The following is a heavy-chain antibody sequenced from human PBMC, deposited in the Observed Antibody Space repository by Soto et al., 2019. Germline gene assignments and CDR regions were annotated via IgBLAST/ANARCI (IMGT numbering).Heavy chain of an antibody. D-gene: IGHD3-10*01. V-gene: IGHV4-30-4*01. J-gene: IGHJ3*02. CDR1: GGSISSGDYY. Sequence: SETLSLTCTGSGGSISSGDYYWSWIRQPPGKGLEWIGYIYYSGSTYYNPSLKSRVTISVDTSKNQFSLKLSSVTAADTAVYYCARDMVRGSQAAFDIWGQGTMVTVSS. CDR3: ARDMVRGSQAAFDI. CDR2: IYYSGST.